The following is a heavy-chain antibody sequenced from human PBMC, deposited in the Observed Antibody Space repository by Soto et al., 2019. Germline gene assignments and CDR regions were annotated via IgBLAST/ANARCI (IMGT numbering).Heavy chain of an antibody. CDR3: AAQLKTTFFLYCYFDL. V-gene: IGHV4-34*01. CDR1: GGSFSGYY. CDR2: INHSGST. J-gene: IGHJ2*01. Sequence: SETLSLTCAVYGGSFSGYYWSWIRQPPGKGLEWIGEINHSGSTNFNPSLKSRVSISVDTSKKQFSLKLSSVTAADTAVYYCAAQLKTTFFLYCYFDLWGGGTMITVSS. D-gene: IGHD3-3*01.